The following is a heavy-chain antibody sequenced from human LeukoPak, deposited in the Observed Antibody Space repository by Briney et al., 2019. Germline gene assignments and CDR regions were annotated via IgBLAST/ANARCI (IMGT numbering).Heavy chain of an antibody. CDR2: IYYSGST. V-gene: IGHV4-31*03. CDR3: ARDHFGASYRWNDVLHYYYYGMDV. D-gene: IGHD1-1*01. CDR1: GGSISSGGYY. J-gene: IGHJ6*02. Sequence: SESLSLTCTVSGGSISSGGYYWSWIRQHPGKGLEWIGYIYYSGSTYYNPSLKSRVTISVDTSKNQFSLKLSSVTAADTAVYYCARDHFGASYRWNDVLHYYYYGMDVWGQGTTVTVSS.